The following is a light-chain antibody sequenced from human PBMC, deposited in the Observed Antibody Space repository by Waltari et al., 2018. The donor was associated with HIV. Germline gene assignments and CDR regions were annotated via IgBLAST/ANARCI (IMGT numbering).Light chain of an antibody. Sequence: QSVLTQPPSVSATPGQQVTISCSGSSSNISPDYVSCYQYFPVTVPKVLIYDNHKRSSGIPHRFSGSKSGNTAFLTISGLQAEDEAEYHCCSHAGNFIFAFGSGTKVTVL. J-gene: IGLJ1*01. CDR2: DNH. V-gene: IGLV1-51*01. CDR3: CSHAGNFIFA. CDR1: SSNISPDY.